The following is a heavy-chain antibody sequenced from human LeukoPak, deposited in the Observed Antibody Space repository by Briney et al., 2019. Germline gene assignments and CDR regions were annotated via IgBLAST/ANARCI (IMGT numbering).Heavy chain of an antibody. V-gene: IGHV3-30-3*01. CDR3: AKDRARYGSGSYYNGYYYGMDV. Sequence: GGSLRLSCAASGFTFSSYAMHWVRQAPGKGLEWVAVISYDGSNKYYADSVKGRFTISRDNSKNTLYLQMNSLRAEDTAVYYCAKDRARYGSGSYYNGYYYGMDVWGQGTTVTVSS. J-gene: IGHJ6*02. CDR1: GFTFSSYA. D-gene: IGHD3-10*01. CDR2: ISYDGSNK.